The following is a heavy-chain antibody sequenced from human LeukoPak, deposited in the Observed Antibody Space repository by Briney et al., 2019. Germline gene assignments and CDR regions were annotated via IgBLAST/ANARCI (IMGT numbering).Heavy chain of an antibody. V-gene: IGHV4-59*12. CDR3: ASVSTEYYYYGMDV. CDR2: IYYSGST. Sequence: SETLSLTCTVSGGSISSYYWSWIRQPPGKGLEWIGYIYYSGSTYYNPSLKSRVTISVDTSKNQFSLKLSSVTAADTAVYYCASVSTEYYYYGMDVWGQGTTVTVSS. CDR1: GGSISSYY. J-gene: IGHJ6*02.